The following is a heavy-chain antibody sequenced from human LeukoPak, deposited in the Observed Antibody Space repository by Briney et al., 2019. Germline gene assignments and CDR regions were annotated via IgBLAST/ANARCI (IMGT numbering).Heavy chain of an antibody. CDR1: GFTFSSFE. CDR3: ARDFGGGAGTWYDAFDI. CDR2: ISSGGTTM. D-gene: IGHD6-19*01. J-gene: IGHJ3*02. Sequence: PGGSLRLSCAASGFTFSSFEMNWVRQAPGKGLEWVSYISSGGTTMYYADSVKGRFTISRDNAKNSLYLQMNSLRAEDTAVYYCARDFGGGAGTWYDAFDIWGQGTMVTVSS. V-gene: IGHV3-48*03.